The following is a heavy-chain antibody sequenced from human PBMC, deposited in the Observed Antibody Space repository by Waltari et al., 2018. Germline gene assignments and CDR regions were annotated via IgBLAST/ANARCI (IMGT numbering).Heavy chain of an antibody. CDR1: GGSFSGYY. CDR2: INHSGRT. V-gene: IGHV4-34*04. Sequence: QVQLQQWGAGLLKPSETLSLTCAVHGGSFSGYYWSWFRQPPGKGLEWIGEINHSGRTNNNPSLKSRCTIAVDTSKNQFSLKLSSVTAADTAVYYCARERPPPGFLEWFTDYYYGMDVWGQGTTVTVSS. CDR3: ARERPPPGFLEWFTDYYYGMDV. D-gene: IGHD3-3*01. J-gene: IGHJ6*02.